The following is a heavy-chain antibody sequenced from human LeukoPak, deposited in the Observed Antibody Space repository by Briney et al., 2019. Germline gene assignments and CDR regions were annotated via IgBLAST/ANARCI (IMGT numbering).Heavy chain of an antibody. CDR3: ARKGIAAVFDI. J-gene: IGHJ3*02. Sequence: GGSLRLSCAASGFTFSSYWMHWVRHAPGKGLVWVSRINSDGSSTSYADSVKGRFTISRDNAKNTLYLQMNSLRAEDTAVYYCARKGIAAVFDIWGQGTMVTVSS. CDR1: GFTFSSYW. V-gene: IGHV3-74*01. D-gene: IGHD6-13*01. CDR2: INSDGSST.